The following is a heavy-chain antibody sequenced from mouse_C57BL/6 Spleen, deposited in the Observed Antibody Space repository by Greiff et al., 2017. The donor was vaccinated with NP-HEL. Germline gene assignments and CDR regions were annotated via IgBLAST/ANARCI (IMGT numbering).Heavy chain of an antibody. CDR3: ARESVVASGTFDY. J-gene: IGHJ2*01. Sequence: QVQLQQPGAELVKPGASVKLSCKASGYTFTSYWMHWVKQRPGRGLEWIGRIDPNSGGTKYNEKFKSKATLTVDKPSSTAYMPLSSLTSEDSAVYYCARESVVASGTFDYWGQGTTLTVSS. V-gene: IGHV1-72*01. D-gene: IGHD1-1*01. CDR1: GYTFTSYW. CDR2: IDPNSGGT.